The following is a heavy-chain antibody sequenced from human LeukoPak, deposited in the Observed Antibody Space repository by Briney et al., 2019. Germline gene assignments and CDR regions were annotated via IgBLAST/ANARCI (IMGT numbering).Heavy chain of an antibody. J-gene: IGHJ5*02. CDR2: IYYIGGT. V-gene: IGHV4-59*08. Sequence: SETLSLTCTVSGGSINSYYWSWIRQPPGKGLEWIGYIYYIGGTNYNPSLRGRATISVDTSNNQFYLKLSSVTAADTAVYYCARRGYSSGSNWFDPWGQGTLVTVST. CDR1: GGSINSYY. CDR3: ARRGYSSGSNWFDP. D-gene: IGHD6-19*01.